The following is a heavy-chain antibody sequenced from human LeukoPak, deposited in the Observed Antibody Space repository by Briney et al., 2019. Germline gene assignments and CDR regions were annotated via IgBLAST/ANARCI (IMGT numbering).Heavy chain of an antibody. CDR2: INSDGSST. D-gene: IGHD3-10*01. V-gene: IGHV3-74*01. J-gene: IGHJ4*02. CDR1: GFTFSSYA. Sequence: GGSLRLPCAASGFTFSSYAMSWVRQAPGKGLGWVSRINSDGSSTSYADSVKGRFTISRDNAKNTLYLQMNSLRAEDTAVYYCARESPDYYGSGSYPTAPFDYWGQGTLVTVSS. CDR3: ARESPDYYGSGSYPTAPFDY.